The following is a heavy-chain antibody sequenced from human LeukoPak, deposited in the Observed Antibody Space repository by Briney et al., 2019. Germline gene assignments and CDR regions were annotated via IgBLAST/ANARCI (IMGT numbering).Heavy chain of an antibody. D-gene: IGHD3-22*01. CDR2: ISYDGSNK. CDR3: ASGKYYYDSSGYYNY. Sequence: PGGSLRLSCAASGFTFSSYGMHWVRQAPGKGLEWVAVISYDGSNKYYADSVKGRFTISRDNSKNTLYLQMNSLRAEDTAVYYCASGKYYYDSSGYYNYWGQGTLVTVSS. V-gene: IGHV3-30*03. CDR1: GFTFSSYG. J-gene: IGHJ4*02.